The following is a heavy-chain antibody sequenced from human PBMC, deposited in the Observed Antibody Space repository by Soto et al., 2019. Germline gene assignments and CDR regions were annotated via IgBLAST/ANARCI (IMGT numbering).Heavy chain of an antibody. J-gene: IGHJ4*02. CDR1: GASITNFQ. V-gene: IGHV4-59*08. Sequence: SETLSLTCTVSGASITNFQWSWVRQPPGKGLEWIGYIYYTGRTYYNPSLTSRVTLSLDTSQSQFSLKLTSVTAADTAVYYCVSLTAGDFWGQGTLVT. CDR2: IYYTGRT. CDR3: VSLTAGDF. D-gene: IGHD2-2*01.